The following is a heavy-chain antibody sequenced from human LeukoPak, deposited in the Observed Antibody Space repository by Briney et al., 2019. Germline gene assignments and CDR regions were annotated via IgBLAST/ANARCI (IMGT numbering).Heavy chain of an antibody. CDR1: GDSISSNNW. J-gene: IGHJ4*02. V-gene: IGHV4-4*02. CDR3: ARDRPSDYVWGSYRYEYFDY. Sequence: SGTLSLTCAVSGDSISSNNWWSWVRQPPGKGLEWIGEIYHSGNTNYNPSLKSRVTISVDKSKNQFSLKLSSVTAADTAVYYCARDRPSDYVWGSYRYEYFDYWGQGTLVTVSS. CDR2: IYHSGNT. D-gene: IGHD3-16*02.